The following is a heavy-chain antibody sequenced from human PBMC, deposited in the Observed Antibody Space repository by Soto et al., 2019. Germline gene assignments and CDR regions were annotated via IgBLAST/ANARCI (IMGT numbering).Heavy chain of an antibody. V-gene: IGHV3-30*18. Sequence: QVQLVESGGGVVQPGRSLRLSCAASGFTCSSYGMHWVRQAPGKGLEWVAVISYDGSNKYYADSVKGRFTISRDNSKNTLYLQMNSLRAEDTAVYYCANVGYDLDYYYGMDVWGPGTTVTVSS. CDR1: GFTCSSYG. J-gene: IGHJ6*02. CDR2: ISYDGSNK. D-gene: IGHD5-12*01. CDR3: ANVGYDLDYYYGMDV.